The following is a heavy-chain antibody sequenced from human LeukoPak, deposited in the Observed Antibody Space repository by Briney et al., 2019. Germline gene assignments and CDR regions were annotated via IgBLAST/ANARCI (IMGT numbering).Heavy chain of an antibody. V-gene: IGHV4-34*01. J-gene: IGHJ3*02. D-gene: IGHD3-22*01. CDR2: INHSGST. Sequence: PSETLSLTCAVYGGSFSGYYWSWIRQPPGKGLEWIGEINHSGSTNYNPSLKSRVTISVDTSKNQFSLKLSSVTAADTAVYYCARVAYYDSAKDAFDIWGQGTMVTVSS. CDR3: ARVAYYDSAKDAFDI. CDR1: GGSFSGYY.